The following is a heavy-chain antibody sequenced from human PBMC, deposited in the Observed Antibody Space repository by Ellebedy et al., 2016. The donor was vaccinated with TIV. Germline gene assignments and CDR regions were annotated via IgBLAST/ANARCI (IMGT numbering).Heavy chain of an antibody. Sequence: GGSLRLXXAASGFTFSSYAMNWVRQAPGKGLEWVSSISSSSSYIYYADSVKGRFTISRDNAKNSLYLQMNSLRAEDTAVYYCARGHSSGWHTPFDYWGQGTLVTVSS. CDR1: GFTFSSYA. V-gene: IGHV3-21*01. J-gene: IGHJ4*02. CDR3: ARGHSSGWHTPFDY. CDR2: ISSSSSYI. D-gene: IGHD6-19*01.